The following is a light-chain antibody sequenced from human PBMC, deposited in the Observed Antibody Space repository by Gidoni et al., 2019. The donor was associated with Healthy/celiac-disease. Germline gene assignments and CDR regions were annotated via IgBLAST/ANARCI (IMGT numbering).Light chain of an antibody. V-gene: IGLV3-1*01. CDR3: QAWDSSTPVV. CDR2: QDS. CDR1: KLGDKY. Sequence: SYELTQPPSVSVSPGQTASITCSGDKLGDKYACWYQQKPGQSPVLVIYQDSKRPPGIPERLSGSNAGNTATLTISGTQAMDEADYYCQAWDSSTPVVFGGGTKLTVL. J-gene: IGLJ2*01.